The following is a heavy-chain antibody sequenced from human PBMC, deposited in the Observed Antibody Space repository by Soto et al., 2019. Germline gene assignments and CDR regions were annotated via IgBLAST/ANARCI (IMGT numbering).Heavy chain of an antibody. CDR2: IIPIFGTA. CDR3: ARDAFEYGWGSPYVFDY. D-gene: IGHD3-10*01. Sequence: SVKVSCKASGGTFSSYAISLVRQAPGQGLEWMGGIIPIFGTANYAQKFQGRVTITADESTSTAYMELSSLRSEDTAVYYCARDAFEYGWGSPYVFDYWGQGTPVTVSS. J-gene: IGHJ4*02. CDR1: GGTFSSYA. V-gene: IGHV1-69*13.